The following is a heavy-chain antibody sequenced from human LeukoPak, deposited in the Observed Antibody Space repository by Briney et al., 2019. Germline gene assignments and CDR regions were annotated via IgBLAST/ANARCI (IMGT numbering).Heavy chain of an antibody. CDR2: INPSGGST. V-gene: IGHV1-46*01. CDR3: ARGAYYYDSSGYYSD. Sequence: GASVMVSCKASGYTFTSYYMHWVRQAPGQGLEWMGIINPSGGSTSYAQKFQGRVTMTRDMSTSTVYMELSSLRSEDTAVSYCARGAYYYDSSGYYSDWGQGTLVTVSS. J-gene: IGHJ4*02. CDR1: GYTFTSYY. D-gene: IGHD3-22*01.